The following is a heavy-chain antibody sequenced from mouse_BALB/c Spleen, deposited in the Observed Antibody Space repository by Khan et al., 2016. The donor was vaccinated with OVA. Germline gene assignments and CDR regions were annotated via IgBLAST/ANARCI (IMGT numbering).Heavy chain of an antibody. Sequence: VQLQESGTELARPGASVKLSCKASGYTFTSYWMQWVKERPGQGLDWIGAIYPGDGNTRYTQKFKGKATLTADKSSSTAYMQLSSLASEDSAVYYCARGGITTGYFDYWGQGTTLTVSS. J-gene: IGHJ2*01. CDR1: GYTFTSYW. D-gene: IGHD1-1*01. V-gene: IGHV1-87*01. CDR2: IYPGDGNT. CDR3: ARGGITTGYFDY.